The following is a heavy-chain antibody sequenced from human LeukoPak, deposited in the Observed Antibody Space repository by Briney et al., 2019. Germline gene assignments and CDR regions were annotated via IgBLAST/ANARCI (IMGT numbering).Heavy chain of an antibody. CDR3: ARDLYRIVVVPHYFDY. CDR2: ISSSSYI. J-gene: IGHJ4*02. D-gene: IGHD3-22*01. CDR1: GFTFSSYS. Sequence: GGSLRLSCAASGFTFSSYSMNWVRQAPGKGLEWVSSISSSSYIYYTDSVKGRFTISRDNAKNSLYLQMNSLRAEDTAVYYCARDLYRIVVVPHYFDYWGQGTLVTVSS. V-gene: IGHV3-21*01.